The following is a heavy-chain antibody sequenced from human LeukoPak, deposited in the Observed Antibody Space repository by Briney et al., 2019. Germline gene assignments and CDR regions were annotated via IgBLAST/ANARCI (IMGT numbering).Heavy chain of an antibody. Sequence: SETLSLTCTISGYSISSGYYWGWIRQPPGKGLEWIGSIYHSGSTYHNPSLKSRVTISLDTSENQFSLKLSSVTAADAAVYYCARDLYSSGWGYFDYWGQGTLVTVSS. J-gene: IGHJ4*02. CDR2: IYHSGST. D-gene: IGHD6-19*01. CDR1: GYSISSGYY. CDR3: ARDLYSSGWGYFDY. V-gene: IGHV4-38-2*02.